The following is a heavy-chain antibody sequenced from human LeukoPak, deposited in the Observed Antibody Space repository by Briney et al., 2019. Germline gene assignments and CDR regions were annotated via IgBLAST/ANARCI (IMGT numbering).Heavy chain of an antibody. CDR1: GGSINSGGYY. CDR2: IYYSGST. J-gene: IGHJ2*01. Sequence: SETLSHTCTVSGGSINSGGYYWSWIRQHPGKGLEWIGYIYYSGSTYYNPSLQSRVTISMDTSKNQFSLKLSSVTAADTAVYYCARRAPSAGYFDLWGRGTLVTVSS. CDR3: ARRAPSAGYFDL. V-gene: IGHV4-31*03.